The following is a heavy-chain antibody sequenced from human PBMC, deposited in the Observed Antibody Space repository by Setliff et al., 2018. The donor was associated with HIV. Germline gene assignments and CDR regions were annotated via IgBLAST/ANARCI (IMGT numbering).Heavy chain of an antibody. Sequence: PSETLSLTCTVSGDSINTHYWSWIRQPPGKGLEWIGCISHSGNTNFNPSLKSRVTISIDKSKTQFSLKLSSVTAPDTAVYYCARDHKYYYVSSGLDYWVQGTLVTGSS. CDR3: ARDHKYYYVSSGLDY. V-gene: IGHV4-59*11. D-gene: IGHD3-22*01. CDR2: ISHSGNT. J-gene: IGHJ4*02. CDR1: GDSINTHY.